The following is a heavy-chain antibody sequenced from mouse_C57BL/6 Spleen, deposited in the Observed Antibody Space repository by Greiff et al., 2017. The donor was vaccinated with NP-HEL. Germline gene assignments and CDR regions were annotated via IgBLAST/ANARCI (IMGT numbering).Heavy chain of an antibody. CDR1: GYTFTSYW. D-gene: IGHD1-1*01. V-gene: IGHV1-64*01. J-gene: IGHJ1*03. CDR2: IHPNSGST. Sequence: QVQLQQPGAELVKPGASVKLSCKASGYTFTSYWMHWVKQRPGQGLEWIGMIHPNSGSTNYNEKFKSKATLTVDKSSSTAYMQLSSLTSEDSAVYYCARFPYGSSYRYFDVWGTGTTVTVSS. CDR3: ARFPYGSSYRYFDV.